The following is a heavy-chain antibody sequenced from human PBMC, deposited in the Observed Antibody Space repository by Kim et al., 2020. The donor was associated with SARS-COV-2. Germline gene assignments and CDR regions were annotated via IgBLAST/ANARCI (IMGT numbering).Heavy chain of an antibody. J-gene: IGHJ4*02. CDR3: AREPPGATDGFDY. CDR2: INLSADRT. Sequence: ASVKVSCKASGYTFTSYYMHWVRQAPGQGLEWMGMINLSADRTNYAQNFRGRVTMTRDTSTSTEYMELSSLRSEDTAMYYCAREPPGATDGFDYWGQGTLVTVSS. CDR1: GYTFTSYY. V-gene: IGHV1-46*01. D-gene: IGHD1-1*01.